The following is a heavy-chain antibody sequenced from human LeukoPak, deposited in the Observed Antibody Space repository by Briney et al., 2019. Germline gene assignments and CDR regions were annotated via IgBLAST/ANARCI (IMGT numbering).Heavy chain of an antibody. D-gene: IGHD3-9*01. CDR1: GYTFTGYY. V-gene: IGHV1-2*02. CDR2: INPNSGGT. Sequence: GASVKVSCKASGYTFTGYYMHWVRQAPGQGLGWMGWINPNSGGTNYAQKFQGRVTMTRDTSISTAYMELSRLRSDDTAVYYCARSTRFSLTGPIFDYWGQGTLVTVSS. J-gene: IGHJ4*02. CDR3: ARSTRFSLTGPIFDY.